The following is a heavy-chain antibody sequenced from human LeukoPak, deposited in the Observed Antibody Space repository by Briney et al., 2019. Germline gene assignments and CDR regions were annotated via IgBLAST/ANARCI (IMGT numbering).Heavy chain of an antibody. Sequence: LGESLKISCQASGYTFSDLWIGWVRHMPGKGLEWMGVIDPGDSEITYSPSFQGHVTISVDKSVNTAYLQWSTLKASDTALYYCARHRAVGGGHSTTWYTDYWGQGTLVSVSS. V-gene: IGHV5-51*01. CDR3: ARHRAVGGGHSTTWYTDY. J-gene: IGHJ4*02. CDR2: IDPGDSEI. D-gene: IGHD6-13*01. CDR1: GYTFSDLW.